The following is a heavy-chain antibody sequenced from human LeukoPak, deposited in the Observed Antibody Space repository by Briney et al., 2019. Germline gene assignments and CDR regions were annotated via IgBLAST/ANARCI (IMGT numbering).Heavy chain of an antibody. V-gene: IGHV3-9*03. Sequence: GGSLRLSCAASGFSFSSYWMHWVRQAPGKGLEWVSGISWNSGSIGYADSVKGRFTISRDNAKNSLYLQMNSLRAEDMALYYCAKDENSYSSGWFGYWGQGTLVTVSS. CDR2: ISWNSGSI. J-gene: IGHJ4*02. D-gene: IGHD6-19*01. CDR3: AKDENSYSSGWFGY. CDR1: GFSFSSYW.